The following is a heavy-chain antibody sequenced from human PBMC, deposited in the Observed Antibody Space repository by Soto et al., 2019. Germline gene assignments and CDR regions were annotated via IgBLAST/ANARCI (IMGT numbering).Heavy chain of an antibody. D-gene: IGHD4-17*01. CDR1: GFTFSNAW. CDR2: IKSKTDGGTT. CDR3: TTVPYYGDPLDYFDY. Sequence: GGSLRLSCAASGFTFSNAWMSWVRQAPGKGLEWVGRIKSKTDGGTTDYAAPVKGRFTISRDDSKNTLYLQMNSLKTEDTAVYYCTTVPYYGDPLDYFDYWGQGTLVTVSS. V-gene: IGHV3-15*01. J-gene: IGHJ4*02.